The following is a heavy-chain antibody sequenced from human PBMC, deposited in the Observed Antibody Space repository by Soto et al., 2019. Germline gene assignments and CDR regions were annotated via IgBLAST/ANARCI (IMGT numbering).Heavy chain of an antibody. CDR3: ATGGHVAGSYYYYYGTDV. D-gene: IGHD6-19*01. CDR1: GGSVRSNSYY. CDR2: MYYSGST. V-gene: IGHV4-39*07. J-gene: IGHJ6*02. Sequence: SETLSLTCTVSGGSVRSNSYYWGWIRQPPGKGLEWIGSMYYSGSTFYNPSLKSRVTISVDTSKNQFSLKLSSVTAADTAVYYCATGGHVAGSYYYYYGTDVWGQGTTVTVSS.